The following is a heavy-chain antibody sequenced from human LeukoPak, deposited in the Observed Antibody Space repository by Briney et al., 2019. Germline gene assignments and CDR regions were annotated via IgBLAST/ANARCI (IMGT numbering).Heavy chain of an antibody. J-gene: IGHJ5*02. CDR1: GGTFSSYA. V-gene: IGHV1-69*01. CDR3: ARTQGAYGSGSLRGGPHDP. CDR2: IIPIFGTA. D-gene: IGHD3-10*01. Sequence: ASVKVSCKASGGTFSSYAISWVRQAPGQGLEWMGGIIPIFGTANYAQKFQGRVTITADESTSTAYMELSSLRSEDTAVYYCARTQGAYGSGSLRGGPHDPWGQGTLVTVSS.